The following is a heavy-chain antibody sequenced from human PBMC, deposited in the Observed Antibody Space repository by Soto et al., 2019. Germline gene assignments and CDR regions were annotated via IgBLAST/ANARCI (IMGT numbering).Heavy chain of an antibody. V-gene: IGHV3-33*01. Sequence: QVQLVESGGGVVQPGRSLRLSCAASGFTFSSYGMHWVRQAPGKGLEWVAVIWYDGSNKYYADSVKGRFTISRDNSKNTLYLKMNSLRAEDTVVYYCARDLYGGNSPRNYYYGMDVWGQGTTVTVSS. J-gene: IGHJ6*02. CDR2: IWYDGSNK. D-gene: IGHD2-21*02. CDR1: GFTFSSYG. CDR3: ARDLYGGNSPRNYYYGMDV.